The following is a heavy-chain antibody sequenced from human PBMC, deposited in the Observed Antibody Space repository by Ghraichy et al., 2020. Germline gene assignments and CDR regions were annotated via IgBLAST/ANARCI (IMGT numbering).Heavy chain of an antibody. CDR3: ARDSPTKGLPY. CDR1: GFTFSSYW. V-gene: IGHV3-7*03. Sequence: GGSLRLSCAASGFTFSSYWMSWVRQAPGKGLEWVANIKQDGSEKFYVDSVKGRFTISRDNAKNSLYLQLHSLRAEDTAVYYCARDSPTKGLPYWGQGTLVTVSS. J-gene: IGHJ4*02. CDR2: IKQDGSEK. D-gene: IGHD4-11*01.